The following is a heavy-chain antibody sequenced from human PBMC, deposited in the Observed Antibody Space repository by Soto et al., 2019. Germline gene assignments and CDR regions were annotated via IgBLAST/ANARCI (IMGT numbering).Heavy chain of an antibody. CDR1: GFSLSTSGVG. J-gene: IGHJ4*02. CDR2: IYWDDDK. V-gene: IGHV2-5*02. Sequence: QITLKESGPTLVKPTQTLTLTCTFSGFSLSTSGVGVGWIRQPPGKALEWLALIYWDDDKRYSPSLKSRLTITQDTPKNQVVLRMTKLDPVDTPTYYCAHRRRGSYFDYWGQGPLVTVSS. D-gene: IGHD3-16*01. CDR3: AHRRRGSYFDY.